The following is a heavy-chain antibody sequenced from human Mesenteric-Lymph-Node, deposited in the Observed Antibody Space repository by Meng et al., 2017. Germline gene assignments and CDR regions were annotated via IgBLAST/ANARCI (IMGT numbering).Heavy chain of an antibody. CDR1: GFNFNDYF. CDR3: ARLIKDDYGDYVHYGMDV. Sequence: GGSLRLSCAASGFNFNDYFMTWIRQAPGKGLEWVSYISGSGTIIYYGASVKGRFTISRDNAKNSLYLQMNSLRAEDTALYYCARLIKDDYGDYVHYGMDVWGQGTTVTVSS. D-gene: IGHD4-17*01. CDR2: ISGSGTII. V-gene: IGHV3-11*01. J-gene: IGHJ6*02.